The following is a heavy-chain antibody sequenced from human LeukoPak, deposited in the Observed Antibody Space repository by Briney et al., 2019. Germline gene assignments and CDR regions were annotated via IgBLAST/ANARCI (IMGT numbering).Heavy chain of an antibody. V-gene: IGHV4-38-2*02. CDR1: GYSISSGYY. CDR3: ARGRWTSSSPFDY. CDR2: IYHSGST. Sequence: SETLSLTCTVSGYSISSGYYWGWIRQPPGRGLEWIGSIYHSGSTYYNPSLKSRVTISVDTSKNQFSLKLSSVTAADTAVYYCARGRWTSSSPFDYWGQGTLVTVSS. D-gene: IGHD4-23*01. J-gene: IGHJ4*02.